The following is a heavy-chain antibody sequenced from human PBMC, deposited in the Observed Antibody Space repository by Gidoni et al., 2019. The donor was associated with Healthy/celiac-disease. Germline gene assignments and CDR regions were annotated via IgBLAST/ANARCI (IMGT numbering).Heavy chain of an antibody. CDR3: AREGGYYDSSGYYKGWFDP. Sequence: QVQLQESVPGLVKPSQTLSLTCTVSGGSISSGSYYWSWIRQPAGKGLEWIGRIYTSGSTNYNPSLKSRVTISVDTSKNQFSLKLSSVTAADTAVYYCAREGGYYDSSGYYKGWFDPWGQGTLVTVSS. V-gene: IGHV4-61*02. CDR2: IYTSGST. CDR1: GGSISSGSYY. J-gene: IGHJ5*02. D-gene: IGHD3-22*01.